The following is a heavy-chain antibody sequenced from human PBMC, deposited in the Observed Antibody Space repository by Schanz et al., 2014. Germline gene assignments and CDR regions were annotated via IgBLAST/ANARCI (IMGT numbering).Heavy chain of an antibody. CDR3: AIEAPYGGHYFDF. CDR2: INTNTGNP. D-gene: IGHD3-16*01. J-gene: IGHJ4*02. CDR1: GYTFTSNA. V-gene: IGHV7-4-1*02. Sequence: QVHLVQSGSELKKPGASVKVSCKASGYTFTSNALNWVRQAPGQGLEWMGWINTNTGNPTYARGFTGRFAFSLDTSVRTAFLQISSLKAEDTAVDYCAIEAPYGGHYFDFWGQGTLVTVSS.